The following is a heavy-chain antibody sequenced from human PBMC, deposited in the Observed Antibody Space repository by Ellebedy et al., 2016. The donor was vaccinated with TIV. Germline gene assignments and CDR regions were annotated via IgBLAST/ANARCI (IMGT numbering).Heavy chain of an antibody. V-gene: IGHV3-23*01. Sequence: GESLKISCAASGFTFSSYAMSWVRQAPGKGLEWVLDISGSGGSAYYADSVKGRFTISRDNSKNTLYLQMSSLRADDTAVYYCAKEGCSSTSCWSMDVWGQGTTVTVSS. CDR3: AKEGCSSTSCWSMDV. J-gene: IGHJ6*02. D-gene: IGHD2-2*01. CDR1: GFTFSSYA. CDR2: ISGSGGSA.